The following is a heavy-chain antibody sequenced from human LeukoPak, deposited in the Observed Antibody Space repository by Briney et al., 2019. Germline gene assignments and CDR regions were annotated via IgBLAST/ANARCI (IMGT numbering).Heavy chain of an antibody. CDR2: ISAYNGNT. CDR1: GYTFTSYG. J-gene: IGHJ4*02. D-gene: IGHD3-22*01. V-gene: IGHV1-18*01. CDR3: ARDRWEYYYDSSGYYFPLFDY. Sequence: ASVKVSCKASGYTFTSYGISWVRQAPGRGLEWMGWISAYNGNTNYAQKLQGRVTMTTDTSTSTAYMELRSLRSDDTAVYYCARDRWEYYYDSSGYYFPLFDYWGQGTLVTVSS.